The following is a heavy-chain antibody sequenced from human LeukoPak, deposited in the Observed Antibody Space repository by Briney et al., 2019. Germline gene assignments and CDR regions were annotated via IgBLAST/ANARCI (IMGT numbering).Heavy chain of an antibody. CDR2: ISTYNGNT. CDR3: AREGRTKVTPRPDGFDI. D-gene: IGHD4-17*01. Sequence: ASVKVPCKASGYTFTSHGISWVRQAPGQGLEWMGWISTYNGNTNYAQKLQGRVSTTTDTSTSTAYMDLRSLRSDDTAVYYCAREGRTKVTPRPDGFDIWGQGTMVTVSS. CDR1: GYTFTSHG. J-gene: IGHJ3*02. V-gene: IGHV1-18*01.